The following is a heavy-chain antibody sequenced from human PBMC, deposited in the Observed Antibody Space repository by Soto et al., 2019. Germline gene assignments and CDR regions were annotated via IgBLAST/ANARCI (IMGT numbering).Heavy chain of an antibody. D-gene: IGHD2-2*01. J-gene: IGHJ5*02. CDR1: GYTFTDYG. CDR3: ARDNFVVAPAETPAWFEP. CDR2: ISGYNGNT. V-gene: IGHV1-18*04. Sequence: QVQLVQSGAEVKKPGASVKVSCKASGYTFTDYGISWVRQAPGRGLEWMGWISGYNGNTIYAQNLQGRVTLTTDTATNTVYLELSSLRSDATAVYYCARDNFVVAPAETPAWFEPWGQGILVTVSS.